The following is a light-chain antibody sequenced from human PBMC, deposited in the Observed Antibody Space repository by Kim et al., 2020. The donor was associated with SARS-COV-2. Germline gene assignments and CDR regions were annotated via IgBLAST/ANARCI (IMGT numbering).Light chain of an antibody. CDR2: KTS. CDR1: QNVNIW. CDR3: QQYHTHST. V-gene: IGKV1-5*03. Sequence: PASVGDTVTITCRASQNVNIWLAWYQQKPEQVPKLLIHKTSGLQRGVPSRFSGGGSGTDFTLTISSLQPDDFATYYCQQYHTHSTFGQGTKVDIK. J-gene: IGKJ1*01.